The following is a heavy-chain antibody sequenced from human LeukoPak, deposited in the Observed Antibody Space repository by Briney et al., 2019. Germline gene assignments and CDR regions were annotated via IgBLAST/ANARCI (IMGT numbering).Heavy chain of an antibody. D-gene: IGHD4-17*01. CDR2: IYTSGST. CDR3: ATGGDYYYYYGMDV. Sequence: SETLSLTRTVSGGSISSYYWSWIRQPAGKGLEWIGRIYTSGSTNYNPSLKSRVTMSVDTSKNQFSLKLSSVTAADTAVYYCATGGDYYYYYGMDVWGQGTTVTVSS. CDR1: GGSISSYY. V-gene: IGHV4-4*07. J-gene: IGHJ6*02.